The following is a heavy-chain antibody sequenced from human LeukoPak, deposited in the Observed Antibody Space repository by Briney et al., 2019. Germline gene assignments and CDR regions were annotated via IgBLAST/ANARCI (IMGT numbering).Heavy chain of an antibody. D-gene: IGHD3-3*01. CDR2: IYYSGST. Sequence: SETLSLTCTVSGGSLSTYYWSWIRQPPGKGLEWIGYIYYSGSTSYNPSLKSRVTISVDTSTNQFSLRLSSVTAADTAIYYCARQYDFWSGFHFDYWGQGTLVTISS. V-gene: IGHV4-59*08. CDR1: GGSLSTYY. CDR3: ARQYDFWSGFHFDY. J-gene: IGHJ4*02.